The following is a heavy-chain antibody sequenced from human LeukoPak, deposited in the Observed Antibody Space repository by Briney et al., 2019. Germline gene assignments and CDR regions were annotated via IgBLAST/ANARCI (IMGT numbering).Heavy chain of an antibody. CDR2: INHSGST. Sequence: SETLSLTCAVYGLSFSGYYWSWIRQPPGKGLEWIGEINHSGSTNYNPSLKSRVTISVDTSKNQFSLKLSSVTAADTAVYYCARQRGYEFDYWGQGTLVTVSS. D-gene: IGHD5-12*01. V-gene: IGHV4-34*01. J-gene: IGHJ4*02. CDR1: GLSFSGYY. CDR3: ARQRGYEFDY.